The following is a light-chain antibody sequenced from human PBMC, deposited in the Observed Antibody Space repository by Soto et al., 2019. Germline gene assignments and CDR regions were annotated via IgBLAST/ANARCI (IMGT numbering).Light chain of an antibody. CDR2: DAH. J-gene: IGKJ5*01. CDR1: QSVSVY. Sequence: EVVLTQSPATLSLSPGERATLSCRASQSVSVYLSWFQQKPGQPPRLLIYDAHNRATGIPARFSGSGSGTDFTLTISSLEPEDFAIYYCQQRMIWPPITFGQGTRLDIK. V-gene: IGKV3-11*01. CDR3: QQRMIWPPIT.